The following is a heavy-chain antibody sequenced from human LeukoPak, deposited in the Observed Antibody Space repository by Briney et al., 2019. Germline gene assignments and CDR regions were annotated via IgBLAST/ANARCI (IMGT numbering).Heavy chain of an antibody. J-gene: IGHJ3*02. D-gene: IGHD1-7*01. Sequence: GGSLRLXCAASGFTFSNSWMDWVRQAPGKGPEWVANIKQDGSEKYYVDSVKGRFTISRDNAKNSLYLQMNSLRAEDTAVYYCAKDFITGTTRVAFDIWGQGTMVTVSS. CDR1: GFTFSNSW. V-gene: IGHV3-7*01. CDR3: AKDFITGTTRVAFDI. CDR2: IKQDGSEK.